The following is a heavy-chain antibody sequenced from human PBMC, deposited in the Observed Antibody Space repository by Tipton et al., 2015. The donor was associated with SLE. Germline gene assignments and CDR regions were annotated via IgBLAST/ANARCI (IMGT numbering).Heavy chain of an antibody. D-gene: IGHD2-15*01. CDR1: GFTFSSYS. CDR2: ISSSSSYI. V-gene: IGHV3-21*01. Sequence: SLRLSCAASGFTFSSYSMNWVRQAPGKGLEWVSSISSSSSYIYYADSVKGRFTISRDNAKNSLYLQMNSLRADDTAVYYCARDIYCSGGSCYSAPGGDLFAPWGQGTLVTVSS. CDR3: ARDIYCSGGSCYSAPGGDLFAP. J-gene: IGHJ5*02.